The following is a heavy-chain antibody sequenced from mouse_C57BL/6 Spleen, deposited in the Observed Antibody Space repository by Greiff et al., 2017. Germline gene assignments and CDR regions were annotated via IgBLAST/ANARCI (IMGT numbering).Heavy chain of an antibody. Sequence: VQLQQSGPELVKPGASVKISCKASGYAFSSSWMNWVKQRPGKGLEWIGRIYPGDGDTNYNGKFKGKATLTADKSSSTAYMQLSSLTSEDSAVYFCARYLYYDYDTAWFAYWGQGTLVTVSA. CDR3: ARYLYYDYDTAWFAY. D-gene: IGHD2-4*01. CDR2: IYPGDGDT. CDR1: GYAFSSSW. V-gene: IGHV1-82*01. J-gene: IGHJ3*01.